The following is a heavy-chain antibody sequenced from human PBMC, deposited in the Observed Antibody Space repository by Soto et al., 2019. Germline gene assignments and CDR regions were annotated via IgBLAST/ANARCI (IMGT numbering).Heavy chain of an antibody. CDR3: ARSMGELSFFDY. CDR2: INPNSGGT. D-gene: IGHD3-16*02. J-gene: IGHJ4*02. CDR1: GYTFTGYY. Sequence: QVQLVQSGAEVKKPGASVKVSYKASGYTFTGYYMHWVRQAPGQGLEWMGWINPNSGGTNNAQKFQGWVTMTRDTSISTAYMELSRLRSDDTAVYYCARSMGELSFFDYWGQGTLVTVSS. V-gene: IGHV1-2*04.